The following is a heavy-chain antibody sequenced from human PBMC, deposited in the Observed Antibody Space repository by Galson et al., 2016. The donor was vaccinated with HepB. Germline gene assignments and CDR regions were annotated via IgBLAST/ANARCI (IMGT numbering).Heavy chain of an antibody. V-gene: IGHV3-30*03. CDR3: ARAAAVRFFLKYGMDV. CDR1: GFTFSRYG. CDR2: MSYDGGER. D-gene: IGHD3-3*01. J-gene: IGHJ6*02. Sequence: SLRLSCAASGFTFSRYGMHWVRQAPGEGLEWVAIMSYDGGERYYADSVKGRFTISRDNSKNTLHLQMNSLRAEDTAVYYCARAAAVRFFLKYGMDVWGQGTTVTVSS.